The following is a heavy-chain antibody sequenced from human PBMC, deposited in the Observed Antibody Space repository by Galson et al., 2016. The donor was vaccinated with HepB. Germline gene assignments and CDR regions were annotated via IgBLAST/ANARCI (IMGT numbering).Heavy chain of an antibody. CDR3: ARDDYNSSDYYNYYYYGMDV. Sequence: SLRLSCAASGFIFSNYAMHWVRQAPGKGLEWVTVLSFDGNNKYYADSVKGRFAISRDNSKNTLYLQMNSLRDEDTAVYYCARDDYNSSDYYNYYYYGMDVWGQGTTVTVSS. D-gene: IGHD3-22*01. J-gene: IGHJ6*02. V-gene: IGHV3-30*09. CDR1: GFIFSNYA. CDR2: LSFDGNNK.